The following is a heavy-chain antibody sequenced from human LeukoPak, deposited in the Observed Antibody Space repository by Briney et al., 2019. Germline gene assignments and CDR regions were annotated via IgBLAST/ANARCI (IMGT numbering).Heavy chain of an antibody. CDR3: ARHLAGDGYNSVSYYYYYMDV. Sequence: GESLKISCKGSGYSFTSYWIGWVRQMPGKGLEWMGIIYPGESDTRYSPSFQGQVTISADKSISTAYLQWSSLKASDTAMYYCARHLAGDGYNSVSYYYYYMDVWGKGTTVTVSS. CDR2: IYPGESDT. V-gene: IGHV5-51*01. D-gene: IGHD5-24*01. CDR1: GYSFTSYW. J-gene: IGHJ6*03.